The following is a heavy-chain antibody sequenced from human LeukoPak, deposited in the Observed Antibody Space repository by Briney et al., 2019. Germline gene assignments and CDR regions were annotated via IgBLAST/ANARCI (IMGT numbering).Heavy chain of an antibody. V-gene: IGHV3-23*01. D-gene: IGHD3-22*01. J-gene: IGHJ5*02. Sequence: GGSLRLSCAAPGFTFSSYAMSWVRQAPGKGLEWVSAISGSGGSTYYADSVKGRFTISRDNSKNTLYLQMSSLRAEDTAVYYCARSPPSYYYDSGGYSYDHWGQGTLVTVSS. CDR3: ARSPPSYYYDSGGYSYDH. CDR1: GFTFSSYA. CDR2: ISGSGGST.